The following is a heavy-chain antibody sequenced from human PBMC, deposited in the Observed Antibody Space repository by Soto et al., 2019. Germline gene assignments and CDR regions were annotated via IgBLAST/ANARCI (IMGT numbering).Heavy chain of an antibody. CDR3: ARCWASAVKYYYYYGMDV. J-gene: IGHJ6*02. CDR1: GYTFTSYG. Sequence: ASVKVYCKASGYTFTSYGISWVRQAPGQGHEWMGWISAYNGNTNYAQKLQGRVTMTTDTSTSTAYMELRSLRSDDTAVYYCARCWASAVKYYYYYGMDVWGQGTTVTVSS. V-gene: IGHV1-18*01. CDR2: ISAYNGNT. D-gene: IGHD3-16*01.